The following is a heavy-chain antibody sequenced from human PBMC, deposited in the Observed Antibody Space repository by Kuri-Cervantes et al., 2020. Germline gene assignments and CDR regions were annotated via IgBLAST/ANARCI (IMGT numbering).Heavy chain of an antibody. V-gene: IGHV3-74*01. J-gene: IGHJ4*02. D-gene: IGHD3-10*01. Sequence: GGSLRLSCAASGFTFSSYWMHWVRQAPGKGLVWVSRINSDGSSTSYADSVKGRFTISRDNAKNTLYLQMNSLRAEDTAVYYCASPGGVYGSGSYYNGGYYWGQGTLVTVSS. CDR2: INSDGSST. CDR1: GFTFSSYW. CDR3: ASPGGVYGSGSYYNGGYY.